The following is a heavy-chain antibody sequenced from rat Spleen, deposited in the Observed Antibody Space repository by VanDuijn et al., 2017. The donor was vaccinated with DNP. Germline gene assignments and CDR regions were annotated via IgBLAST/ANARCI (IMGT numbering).Heavy chain of an antibody. Sequence: EVQLVESGGGLVQPGGSLKLSCVASGFTFSNYWMYWIRQAPGKGLEWVASITSSGGSTNYRDSVKGRFTISRDNAKNTLYLQMNSLRSEDSATYYCAREGDYYDGSYVDALDAWGQGTSVTVSS. CDR1: GFTFSNYW. CDR2: ITSSGGST. CDR3: AREGDYYDGSYVDALDA. V-gene: IGHV5-31*01. D-gene: IGHD1-12*02. J-gene: IGHJ4*01.